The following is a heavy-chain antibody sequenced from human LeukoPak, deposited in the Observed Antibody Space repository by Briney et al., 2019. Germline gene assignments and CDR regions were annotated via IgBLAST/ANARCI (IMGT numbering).Heavy chain of an antibody. J-gene: IGHJ2*01. CDR1: GDSISNYY. CDR3: ARVSRADWYFDL. D-gene: IGHD6-25*01. V-gene: IGHV4-59*01. Sequence: SETLSLTCTVSGDSISNYYWSWIRQPPGKGLEWIGYIYYSGSANYNPSLKSRVTISVDTSKNQFSLKLSSVTAADTAVYYCARVSRADWYFDLWGRGTLVTVSS. CDR2: IYYSGSA.